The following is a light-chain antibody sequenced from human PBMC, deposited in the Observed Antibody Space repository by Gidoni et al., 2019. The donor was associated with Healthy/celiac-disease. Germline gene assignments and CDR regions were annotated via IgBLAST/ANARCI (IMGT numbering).Light chain of an antibody. CDR1: ALPKKY. CDR3: LSADSSGTYPDVV. CDR2: KDS. J-gene: IGLJ2*01. V-gene: IGLV3-16*01. Sequence: SYELPQPPSVSVSLGPMARITCSGEALPKKYAYWYQQKPGQFPVLVIYKDSERPSGIPERFSGSSSGTIVTLTISGVQAEDEADYYCLSADSSGTYPDVVFGGGTKLTVL.